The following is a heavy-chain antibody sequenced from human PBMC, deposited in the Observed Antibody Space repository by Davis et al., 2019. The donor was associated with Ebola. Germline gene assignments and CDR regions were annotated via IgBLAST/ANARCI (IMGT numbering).Heavy chain of an antibody. J-gene: IGHJ4*02. D-gene: IGHD3-9*01. Sequence: GESLKISCAASGFTFSDYYMSWIRQAPGKGLEWVSYISSSGSTIYYADSVKGRFTISRDNAKNSLYLQMNSLRAEDTAVYYCAREDILTGYLLFDYWGQGTLVTVSS. V-gene: IGHV3-11*01. CDR3: AREDILTGYLLFDY. CDR1: GFTFSDYY. CDR2: ISSSGSTI.